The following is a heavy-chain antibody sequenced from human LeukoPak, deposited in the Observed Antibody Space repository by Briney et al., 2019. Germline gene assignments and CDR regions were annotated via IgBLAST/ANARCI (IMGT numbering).Heavy chain of an antibody. J-gene: IGHJ4*02. CDR1: GDSISNGVKY. CDR2: IYHSGRS. CDR3: ARDQVECTGGTCQSRVGFDF. V-gene: IGHV4-31*03. D-gene: IGHD2-8*02. Sequence: SETLSLTCTVSGDSISNGVKYWSWIRQHPGRGLEWIGYIYHSGRSYYNPSLTSRITMSVDTSKNQFSLNLSSVTAADTAVYYCARDQVECTGGTCQSRVGFDFWGQGTLVTVSS.